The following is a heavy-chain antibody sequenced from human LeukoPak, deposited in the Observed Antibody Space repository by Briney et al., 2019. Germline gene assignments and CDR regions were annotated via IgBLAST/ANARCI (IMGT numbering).Heavy chain of an antibody. CDR2: IKQDGSEK. Sequence: PGGSLRLSCAASGFTFSTYWMSWVRQAPGKGLEWVANIKQDGSEKYYVDSVKGRFTISRDNAKDSLYLQMDSLTAEDTAVYCCARGGGNFEYWGQGTLVTVSS. V-gene: IGHV3-7*01. D-gene: IGHD3-16*01. CDR1: GFTFSTYW. J-gene: IGHJ4*02. CDR3: ARGGGNFEY.